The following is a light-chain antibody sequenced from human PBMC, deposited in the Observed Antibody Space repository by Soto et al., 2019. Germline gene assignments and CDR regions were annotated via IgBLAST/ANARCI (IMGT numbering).Light chain of an antibody. V-gene: IGLV2-8*01. CDR2: EVT. Sequence: QSVLTQPPSASGSPGQSVTISCTGTSSDVGANNYVSWYQQHPGKAPKLMIYEVTKRPSGVPDRFSGSKSGNTASLTVSGLQAEDEADYYCSSYAGANRVFGTGTKLT. J-gene: IGLJ1*01. CDR1: SSDVGANNY. CDR3: SSYAGANRV.